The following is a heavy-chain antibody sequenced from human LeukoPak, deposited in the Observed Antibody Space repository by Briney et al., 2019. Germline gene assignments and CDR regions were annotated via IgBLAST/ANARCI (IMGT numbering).Heavy chain of an antibody. CDR1: GYTFTSYY. D-gene: IGHD3-3*01. J-gene: IGHJ4*02. CDR2: INPSGGST. V-gene: IGHV1-46*01. CDR3: AKGELRFKEFDY. Sequence: ASLKVSCEASGYTFTSYYMHWVRQAPGQGLEWMGIINPSGGSTSYAQRFQGRVTMTRDTSTSTVYMELSSLSSEDTAVYYCAKGELRFKEFDYWGQGTLVTVSS.